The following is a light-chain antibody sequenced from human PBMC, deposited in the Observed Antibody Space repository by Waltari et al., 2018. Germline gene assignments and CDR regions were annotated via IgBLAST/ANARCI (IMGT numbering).Light chain of an antibody. Sequence: QSALTQPASVSGTPGQTITISCSGTNSDVGNYDLVSWYKQYPGKAPQLRICEVTRRLLGVCSRFSGSKSGNTAFLTISGLQAEDEADYYCYSYAGLGTYVCGGGTKVTVL. CDR3: YSYAGLGTYV. J-gene: IGLJ1*01. CDR1: NSDVGNYDL. V-gene: IGLV2-23*02. CDR2: EVT.